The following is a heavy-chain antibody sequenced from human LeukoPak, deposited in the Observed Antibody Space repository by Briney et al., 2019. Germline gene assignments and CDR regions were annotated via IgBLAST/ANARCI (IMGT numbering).Heavy chain of an antibody. CDR2: IIPIFGTA. V-gene: IGHV1-69*01. D-gene: IGHD2-2*01. CDR1: GGTFSSYA. Sequence: SVKVSCKASGGTFSSYAISWVRQAPGQGLEWMGGIIPIFGTANYAQKFQGRVTITADESTSTAYMELSSLRSEDTAVYYCASPTRWDIVVVPAATVPGAFDIWGQGTMVTVSS. J-gene: IGHJ3*02. CDR3: ASPTRWDIVVVPAATVPGAFDI.